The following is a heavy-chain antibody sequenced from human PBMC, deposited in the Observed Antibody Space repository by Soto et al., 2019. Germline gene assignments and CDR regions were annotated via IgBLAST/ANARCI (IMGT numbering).Heavy chain of an antibody. CDR1: GGTFSSYT. CDR3: ARLSGEFNTAMIYWFDP. V-gene: IGHV1-69*02. D-gene: IGHD5-18*01. Sequence: ASVKVSCKASGGTFSSYTISWVRQASGQGLEWMGRIIPILGIANYAQKFQGRVTITADKSTSTAYMELSSLRSEDTAVYYCARLSGEFNTAMIYWFDPWGQGTLVTVSS. J-gene: IGHJ5*02. CDR2: IIPILGIA.